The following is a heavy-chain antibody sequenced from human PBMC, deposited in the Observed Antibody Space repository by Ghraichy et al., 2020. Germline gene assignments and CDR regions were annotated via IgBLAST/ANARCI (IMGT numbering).Heavy chain of an antibody. CDR1: GGSISSYY. J-gene: IGHJ6*03. V-gene: IGHV4-59*01. D-gene: IGHD2-21*01. CDR2: IYYSGST. CDR3: ARGRLVVIDYYYMDV. Sequence: SETLSLTCTVSGGSISSYYWSWIRQPPGKGLEWIGYIYYSGSTNYNPSLKSRVTISVDTSKNQFSLKLSSVTAADTAVYYCARGRLVVIDYYYMDVWGKGTTVTVSS.